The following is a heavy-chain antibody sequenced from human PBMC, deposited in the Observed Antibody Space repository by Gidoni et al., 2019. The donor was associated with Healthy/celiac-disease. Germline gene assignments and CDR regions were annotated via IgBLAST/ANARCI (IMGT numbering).Heavy chain of an antibody. CDR1: GFTFSDYY. J-gene: IGHJ5*02. CDR3: ARDPDPSLRFLEWLKVGLSPGLFDP. D-gene: IGHD3-3*01. CDR2: ISSSGSTI. V-gene: IGHV3-11*01. Sequence: QVQLVESGGGLVKPGGSLRLSCAASGFTFSDYYMSWIRQAPGKGLEWVSYISSSGSTIYYADSVKGRFTISRDNAKNSLYLQMNSLRAEDTAVYYCARDPDPSLRFLEWLKVGLSPGLFDPWGQGTLVTVSS.